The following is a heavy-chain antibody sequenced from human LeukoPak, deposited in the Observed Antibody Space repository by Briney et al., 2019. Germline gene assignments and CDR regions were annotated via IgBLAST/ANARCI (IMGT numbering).Heavy chain of an antibody. CDR3: AKDSKIPQQPLDY. D-gene: IGHD6-13*01. CDR1: GFTFSGSG. J-gene: IGHJ4*02. Sequence: GGSLKLSCAASGFTFSGSGMHWVRQASGKGLEWVGRIRSKANSYATAYAASVKGRFTISRDDSKNTAYLQMNSLKTEDTAVYYCAKDSKIPQQPLDYWGQGTLVTVSS. CDR2: IRSKANSYAT. V-gene: IGHV3-73*01.